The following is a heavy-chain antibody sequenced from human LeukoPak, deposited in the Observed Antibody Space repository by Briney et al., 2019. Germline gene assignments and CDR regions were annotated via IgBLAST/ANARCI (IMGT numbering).Heavy chain of an antibody. J-gene: IGHJ4*02. CDR3: ATDSTTVPGRDY. CDR1: GFTVNSNY. Sequence: PGGSLRLSCASSGFTVNSNYMTWVRQAPGKGLEWVSVIYSGGDTFYADSVKGRVTISRDNSKNTLYLQMNNLRAEDTAVYYCATDSTTVPGRDYWGQGALVTVSS. CDR2: IYSGGDT. D-gene: IGHD6-19*01. V-gene: IGHV3-66*01.